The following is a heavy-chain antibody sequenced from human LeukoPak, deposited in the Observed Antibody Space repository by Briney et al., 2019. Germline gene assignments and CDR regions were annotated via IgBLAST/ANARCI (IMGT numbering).Heavy chain of an antibody. D-gene: IGHD3-10*01. J-gene: IGHJ3*02. V-gene: IGHV3-23*01. Sequence: GGSLRLSCAASGFTFSTYAMTWVRQAPGKGLEWVSTISYSGGSTYYADSVKGRFAISRDSSKNTLYLQMNGLRGEDTAVYYCAKDDGGSPPDAFDIWGQGTLVTVSS. CDR1: GFTFSTYA. CDR3: AKDDGGSPPDAFDI. CDR2: ISYSGGST.